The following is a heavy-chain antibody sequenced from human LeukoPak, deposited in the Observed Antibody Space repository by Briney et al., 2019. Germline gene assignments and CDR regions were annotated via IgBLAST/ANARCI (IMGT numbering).Heavy chain of an antibody. CDR1: GFTVSSNY. Sequence: GGSLRLSCAASGFTVSSNYMSWVRQAPGKGLEWVSVIYSGGSTYYADSVKGRFTTSRDNSKNTLYLQMNSLRAEDTAVYYCASGDSSGYYYGMDVWGQGTTVTVSS. D-gene: IGHD3-22*01. CDR2: IYSGGST. CDR3: ASGDSSGYYYGMDV. J-gene: IGHJ6*02. V-gene: IGHV3-53*01.